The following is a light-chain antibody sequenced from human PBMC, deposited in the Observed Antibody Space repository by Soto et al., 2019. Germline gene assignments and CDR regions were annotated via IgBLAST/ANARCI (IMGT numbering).Light chain of an antibody. V-gene: IGKV1-5*03. CDR1: QRISSW. CDR3: QHCISYPLT. J-gene: IGKJ4*01. CDR2: EAS. Sequence: DIQMTQSPSTLSASVGDRVTITCRASQRISSWLAWYQQKPGKAPKLLIYEASILQSGVPSRFSGSGSGTEFTLTISSLQPDDFATYYCQHCISYPLTFGGGTKVDI.